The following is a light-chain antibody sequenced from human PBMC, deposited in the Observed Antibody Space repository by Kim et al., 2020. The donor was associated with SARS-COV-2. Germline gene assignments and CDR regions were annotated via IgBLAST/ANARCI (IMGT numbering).Light chain of an antibody. CDR2: KAS. J-gene: IGKJ2*03. V-gene: IGKV1-5*03. CDR1: QSISSW. CDR3: QQYNSYPYS. Sequence: SASVADRGTLTCRASQSISSWLAWYQQKPGKAPKLLIYKASSLESGVPSRFSGSGSGTELTLTISSLQPDDFATYYCQQYNSYPYSFGQGNKLE.